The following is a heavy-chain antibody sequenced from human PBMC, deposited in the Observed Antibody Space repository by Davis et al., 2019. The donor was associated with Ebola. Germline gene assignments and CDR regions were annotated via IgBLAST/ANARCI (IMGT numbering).Heavy chain of an antibody. CDR3: ASLTPLWDPEFDY. V-gene: IGHV1-69*06. D-gene: IGHD4-23*01. Sequence: AASVKVSCKASGGTFSSYAISWVRQAPGQGLEWMGGIIPIFGTANYAQKFQGRVTITADKSTSTAYMELRSLRSDDTAVYYCASLTPLWDPEFDYWGQGTLVTVSS. CDR1: GGTFSSYA. J-gene: IGHJ4*02. CDR2: IIPIFGTA.